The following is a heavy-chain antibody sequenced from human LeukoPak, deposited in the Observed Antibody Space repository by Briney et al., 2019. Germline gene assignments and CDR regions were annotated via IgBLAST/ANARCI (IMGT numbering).Heavy chain of an antibody. CDR2: TNPNSGGT. Sequence: ASVKVSCKASGYTFTGYYMHWVRQAPGQGLEWMGWTNPNSGGTNYAQKFQGRVAMTRDTSISTAYMELSSLRSEDTAVYYCASEGAYCGGDCYSSLGYWGQGTLVTVSS. CDR1: GYTFTGYY. CDR3: ASEGAYCGGDCYSSLGY. V-gene: IGHV1-2*02. J-gene: IGHJ4*02. D-gene: IGHD2-21*02.